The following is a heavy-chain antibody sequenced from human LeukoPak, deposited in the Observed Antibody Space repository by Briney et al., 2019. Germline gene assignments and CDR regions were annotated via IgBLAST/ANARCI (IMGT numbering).Heavy chain of an antibody. D-gene: IGHD4-23*01. CDR1: GGSISSYY. CDR2: IYYSGST. CDR3: ARDENDYGGRILDP. J-gene: IGHJ5*02. V-gene: IGHV4-59*01. Sequence: SETLSLTCTVSGGSISSYYWSWIRQPPGKGLEWIGYIYYSGSTNYNPSLKSRVTISVDTSKNQFSLKLSSVTAADTAVYYCARDENDYGGRILDPWGQGTLVTVSS.